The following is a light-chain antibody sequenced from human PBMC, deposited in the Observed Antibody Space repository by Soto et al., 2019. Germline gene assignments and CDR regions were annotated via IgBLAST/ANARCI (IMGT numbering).Light chain of an antibody. Sequence: QSVLTQPPSVSAAPGQKVTISGSGSSSNIGNNYVSWYQQLPGTAPKLLIYDNNKRPSGIPDRFSGSKSGTSATLGITGLQTGDEADYYCGTWDSSLSAGVFGTGTKVTVL. CDR3: GTWDSSLSAGV. CDR1: SSNIGNNY. J-gene: IGLJ1*01. V-gene: IGLV1-51*01. CDR2: DNN.